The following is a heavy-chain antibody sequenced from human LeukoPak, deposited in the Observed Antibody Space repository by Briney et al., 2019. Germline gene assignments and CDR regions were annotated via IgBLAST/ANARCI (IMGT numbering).Heavy chain of an antibody. Sequence: SETLSLTCTVSDDSISDYYWSWIGQPPGKGLEWIWYIYYSGSTNYNPSLKSRVTISVDTSKNQFSLKLSSVTAADTAVYYCARVEDSSSSAAAYYFDYWGQGTLVTVSS. J-gene: IGHJ4*02. CDR3: ARVEDSSSSAAAYYFDY. V-gene: IGHV4-59*01. D-gene: IGHD6-6*01. CDR1: DDSISDYY. CDR2: IYYSGST.